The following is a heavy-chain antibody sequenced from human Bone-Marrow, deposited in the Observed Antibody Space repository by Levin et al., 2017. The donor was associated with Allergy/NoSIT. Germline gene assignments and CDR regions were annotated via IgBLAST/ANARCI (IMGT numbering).Heavy chain of an antibody. CDR2: MNPNTGNT. Sequence: GESLKISCKASGYTFNNFDINWVRQASGEGLEWMGWMNPNTGNTGSAQKFQGRVTMTWNTSISTAYMEMTSLKSDDTAIYYCGRVYNEAVRLAIGYWGQGTLVAVSS. D-gene: IGHD6-6*01. J-gene: IGHJ4*02. CDR3: GRVYNEAVRLAIGY. CDR1: GYTFNNFD. V-gene: IGHV1-8*01.